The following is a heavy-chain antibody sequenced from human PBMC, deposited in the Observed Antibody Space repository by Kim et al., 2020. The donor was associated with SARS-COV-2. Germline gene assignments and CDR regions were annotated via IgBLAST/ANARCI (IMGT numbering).Heavy chain of an antibody. D-gene: IGHD2-15*01. Sequence: SETLSLTCTVSGGSVSSGNYYWSWIRQPPGKGLEWIGYIYYSGSTNYNPSLKSRVTIPADTSENQFSLKLSSMTAADTAVYYCARGGFLGGFAYWGQGSLVTVSS. J-gene: IGHJ4*02. CDR1: GGSVSSGNYY. CDR3: ARGGFLGGFAY. V-gene: IGHV4-61*01. CDR2: IYYSGST.